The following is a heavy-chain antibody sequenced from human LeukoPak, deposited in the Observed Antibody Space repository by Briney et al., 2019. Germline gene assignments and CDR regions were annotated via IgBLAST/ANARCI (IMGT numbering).Heavy chain of an antibody. J-gene: IGHJ5*02. Sequence: QPSETLSLTCTVSGGSITIHYWSWIRQPPGKGLEWIGYIYDGRNTNYNPSLKSRVTISADTSKNQFSLQLRSVTAADTAVYYCARAGWGDDSWSGPTINWADPWGQGTLITVSS. CDR3: ARAGWGDDSWSGPTINWADP. D-gene: IGHD3-3*01. CDR1: GGSITIHY. V-gene: IGHV4-59*11. CDR2: IYDGRNT.